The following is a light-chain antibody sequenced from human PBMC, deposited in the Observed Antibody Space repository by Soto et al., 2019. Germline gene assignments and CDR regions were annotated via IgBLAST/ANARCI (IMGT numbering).Light chain of an antibody. CDR2: EVS. Sequence: QSGLTQPASVSGSPGQSITISCTGTSSDVGSYNYVSWYQQHPGKAPKLMIYEVSDRPSGISSRFSGSKSGNTASLTISGPQTEDEADYYCSSYTSSSTLFGTGTKVTVL. J-gene: IGLJ1*01. CDR3: SSYTSSSTL. V-gene: IGLV2-14*01. CDR1: SSDVGSYNY.